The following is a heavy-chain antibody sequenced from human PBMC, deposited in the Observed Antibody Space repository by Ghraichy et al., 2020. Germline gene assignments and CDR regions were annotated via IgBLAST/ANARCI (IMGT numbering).Heavy chain of an antibody. CDR3: AKGWGVRGVTAFDY. D-gene: IGHD3-10*01. J-gene: IGHJ4*02. CDR1: GFTFSSYA. Sequence: GGSLRLSCAASGFTFSSYAMSWVRQALGKELEWVSVVSGSGDSTYYADSVKGRFTISRDNSKNTLYLQMSSLRAEDTAVYYCAKGWGVRGVTAFDYWGQGTLVTVSS. V-gene: IGHV3-23*01. CDR2: VSGSGDST.